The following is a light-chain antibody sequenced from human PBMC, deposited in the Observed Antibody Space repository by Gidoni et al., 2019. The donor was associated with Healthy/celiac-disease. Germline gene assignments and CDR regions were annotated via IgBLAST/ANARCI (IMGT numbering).Light chain of an antibody. V-gene: IGKV1-5*03. Sequence: DIQMTQSPSTLSASVGDRVTITCRASQSISSLLAWYQQKPAKAPKLLIYKASSLESGVPSMFSGSGSGTEFTLTISSLQPDDFATYYCQQYNSYSEYTFGQGTKLEIK. CDR3: QQYNSYSEYT. J-gene: IGKJ2*01. CDR2: KAS. CDR1: QSISSL.